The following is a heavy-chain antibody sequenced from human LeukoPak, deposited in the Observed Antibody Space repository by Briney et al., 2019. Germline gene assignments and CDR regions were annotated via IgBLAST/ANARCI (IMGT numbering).Heavy chain of an antibody. CDR3: ATCGGDCYSGLYFQH. CDR1: GYTFTSYG. D-gene: IGHD2-21*02. Sequence: GASVKASCKASGYTFTSYGISWVRQAPGQGLEWMGWISAYNGNTNYAQKLQGRVTMTTDTSTSTAYMELRSLRSDDTAVYYCATCGGDCYSGLYFQHWGQGTLVTVSS. CDR2: ISAYNGNT. J-gene: IGHJ1*01. V-gene: IGHV1-18*01.